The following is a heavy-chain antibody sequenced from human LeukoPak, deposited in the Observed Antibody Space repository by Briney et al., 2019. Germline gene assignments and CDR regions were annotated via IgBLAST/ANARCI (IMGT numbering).Heavy chain of an antibody. CDR1: GGSISSDY. CDR3: ARHKRASSTDWFDP. CDR2: IYYTGTT. V-gene: IGHV4-59*08. J-gene: IGHJ5*02. D-gene: IGHD6-6*01. Sequence: SETLSLTCTVSGGSISSDYWSWIRQPPGKGLEWIGIYYTGTTKHNPSLKSRVSISIDTSKNLFSLKLSSVTAADTAMYYCARHKRASSTDWFDPWGQGTLVTVSA.